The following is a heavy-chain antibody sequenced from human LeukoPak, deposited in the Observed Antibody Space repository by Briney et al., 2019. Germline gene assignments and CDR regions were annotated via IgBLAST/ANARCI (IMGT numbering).Heavy chain of an antibody. CDR2: ITGSGGSA. V-gene: IGHV3-23*01. CDR1: GFTFSSYA. CDR3: AKVSSRYHYDSSGRKYYFDY. Sequence: PGGSLRLSCAASGFTFSSYAMSWVRQAPGKGLKWVPGITGSGGSAYYADSVKGRFTISRDNSKNTLYLQLNSLRAEDTAVYYCAKVSSRYHYDSSGRKYYFDYWGKGNLVTVSS. J-gene: IGHJ4*02. D-gene: IGHD3-22*01.